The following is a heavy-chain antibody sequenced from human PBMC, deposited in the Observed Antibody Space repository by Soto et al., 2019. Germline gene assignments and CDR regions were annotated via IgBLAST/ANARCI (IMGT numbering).Heavy chain of an antibody. CDR1: GFTFSSNG. V-gene: IGHV3-33*03. CDR2: IWYDGSAK. Sequence: GGSLRLSCAASGFTFSSNGMNWVRQAPGKGLEWVALIWYDGSAKYYADSVKGRITVSRDNSKNTLYLQMDSLRADDTGVYYCARGTEVVITYGAFDFWGQGTMVTVSS. CDR3: ARGTEVVITYGAFDF. J-gene: IGHJ3*01. D-gene: IGHD3-22*01.